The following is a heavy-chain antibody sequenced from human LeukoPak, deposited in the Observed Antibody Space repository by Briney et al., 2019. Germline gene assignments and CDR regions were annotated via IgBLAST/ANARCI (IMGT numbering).Heavy chain of an antibody. V-gene: IGHV3-74*01. CDR1: GFTVSNYW. J-gene: IGHJ3*02. Sequence: GGSLRLSCAASGFTVSNYWMHWVRQAPGKGLVWVSRINFDGNTNYADSVKGRFTISRDSAKNTLYLQMNNLRAEDTAVYYCARGFIGVYAYDIWGQGTMVIVSS. CDR3: ARGFIGVYAYDI. D-gene: IGHD3-10*01. CDR2: INFDGNT.